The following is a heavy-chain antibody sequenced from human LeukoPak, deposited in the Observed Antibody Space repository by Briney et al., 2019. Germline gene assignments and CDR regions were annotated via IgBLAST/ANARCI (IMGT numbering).Heavy chain of an antibody. J-gene: IGHJ4*02. CDR3: ATTKDYGGNSNPLHFDY. D-gene: IGHD4-23*01. CDR2: INPSGGST. CDR1: GFTFTSYY. V-gene: IGHV1-46*01. Sequence: ASVKVSCKASGFTFTSYYMHWVRQAPGQGLEWMGMINPSGGSTSYAQEFQGRLTMTRDTSTSTVYMELSSLRAEDTAVYYCATTKDYGGNSNPLHFDYWGQGTLVTVSS.